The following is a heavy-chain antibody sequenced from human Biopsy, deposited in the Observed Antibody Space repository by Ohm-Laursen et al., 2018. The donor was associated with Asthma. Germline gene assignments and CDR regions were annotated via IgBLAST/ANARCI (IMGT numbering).Heavy chain of an antibody. V-gene: IGHV1-46*01. Sequence: ASVKVSCKASGYTFTSYYMHWVRQAPGQGLEWMGIINPSGGSTSYAQKFQGRVTMTRDTSTSTVYMELSSLRSEDTAVYYCARVRKDYYDSSGLSGGWFDPWGQGTLVTVSS. D-gene: IGHD3-22*01. CDR1: GYTFTSYY. CDR3: ARVRKDYYDSSGLSGGWFDP. J-gene: IGHJ5*02. CDR2: INPSGGST.